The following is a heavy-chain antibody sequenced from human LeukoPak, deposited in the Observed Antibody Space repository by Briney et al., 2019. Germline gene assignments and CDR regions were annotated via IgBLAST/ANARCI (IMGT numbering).Heavy chain of an antibody. J-gene: IGHJ3*02. CDR3: ARARSVLLWFGEFPPAAFDI. D-gene: IGHD3-10*01. V-gene: IGHV4-59*01. CDR1: GASITSYY. CDR2: ISYSGST. Sequence: SETLSLSCTVSGASITSYYWSWIRQPPEKGQERIGYISYSGSTNYNPSLKSRVTISVDTSKNQFSLKLSSVTAADTAVYYCARARSVLLWFGEFPPAAFDIWGQGTMVTVSS.